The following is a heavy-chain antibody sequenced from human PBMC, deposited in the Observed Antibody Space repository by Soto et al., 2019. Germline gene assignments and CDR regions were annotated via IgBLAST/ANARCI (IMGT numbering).Heavy chain of an antibody. V-gene: IGHV3-30*02. CDR3: AKDVVGNRGSFDF. CDR1: GFTFSSFG. D-gene: IGHD1-26*01. Sequence: GGSLRLSCAASGFTFSSFGMHWVRQAPGKGLEWVASIGYDGSVIYYADSVRGRLTISRDNSQKTLYLQMKGLRAEDTATYFCAKDVVGNRGSFDFWGQGTLVTVPS. J-gene: IGHJ4*02. CDR2: IGYDGSVI.